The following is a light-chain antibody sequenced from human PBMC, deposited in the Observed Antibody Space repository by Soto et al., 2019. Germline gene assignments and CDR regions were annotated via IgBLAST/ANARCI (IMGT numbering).Light chain of an antibody. J-gene: IGKJ4*01. CDR2: GAS. CDR1: QSVRSN. CDR3: QQYNDWPLT. V-gene: IGKV3-15*01. Sequence: EIVMTQSPATLSVSPGERATLSCRASQSVRSNLAWYQQKPGQAPRLLIYGASTRATGFPGRFSGSGSGTEFTLTISSLQSEDFAVYYCQQYNDWPLTFGRGTKVEIK.